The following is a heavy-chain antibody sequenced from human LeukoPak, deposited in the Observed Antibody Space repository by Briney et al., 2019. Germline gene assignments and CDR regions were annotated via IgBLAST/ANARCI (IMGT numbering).Heavy chain of an antibody. D-gene: IGHD6-13*01. CDR3: ARPCKGSSWIEYYYYYMDV. J-gene: IGHJ6*03. CDR1: GGSFSGYY. V-gene: IGHV4-34*01. CDR2: INHSGRT. Sequence: SETLSLTCAVYGGSFSGYYWSWIRQPPGKGLEWIGEINHSGRTNYNPSLKSRVTISVDTSKNQFSLKLSSVTAADTAVYYCARPCKGSSWIEYYYYYMDVWGKGTTVTISS.